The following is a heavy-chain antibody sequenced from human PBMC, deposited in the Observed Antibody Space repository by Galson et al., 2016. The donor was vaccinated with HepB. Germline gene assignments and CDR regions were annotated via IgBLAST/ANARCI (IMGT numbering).Heavy chain of an antibody. CDR1: GFSLSTRGVG. V-gene: IGHV2-5*02. J-gene: IGHJ2*01. D-gene: IGHD4-17*01. Sequence: PALVKPTQTLTLTCTFSGFSLSTRGVGVGWIRQPPGKALEWFALVYWDDHKRYSPSLQSRLTITKDPSKNQVVLTMTNMDPVDTDTCYCAHTGPPRTDDDYRPWSFDLWGRGTLVTVSS. CDR2: VYWDDHK. CDR3: AHTGPPRTDDDYRPWSFDL.